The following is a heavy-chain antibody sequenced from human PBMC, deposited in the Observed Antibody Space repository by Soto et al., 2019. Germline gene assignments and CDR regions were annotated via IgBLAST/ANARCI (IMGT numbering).Heavy chain of an antibody. J-gene: IGHJ6*02. V-gene: IGHV1-69*06. CDR1: GGTFSSYA. D-gene: IGHD1-26*01. CDR3: ARGTRSGSYYYYGLDV. Sequence: SVKVSFKASGGTFSSYAISWVRQAPGQGLEWMGGIIPIFGTANYARRFQGRVTITADKSTSTAYMELRSLRSEDTAVYYCARGTRSGSYYYYGLDVWGQGTTVTVSS. CDR2: IIPIFGTA.